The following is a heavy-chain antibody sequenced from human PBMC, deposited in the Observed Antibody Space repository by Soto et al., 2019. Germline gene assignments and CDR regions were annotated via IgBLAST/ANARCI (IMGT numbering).Heavy chain of an antibody. CDR2: VFYGGTT. D-gene: IGHD3-22*01. V-gene: IGHV4-39*01. Sequence: QLQLQESGPGLVKPSETLSLTCTVSGGSISSSDHYWGWIRQPPGKGLEWIGTVFYGGTTYYNPSLKSRVTRXXDXSTXQFSLKLRSVTAADTAVYYCARQHDTSGYYRNVDYWGQGTLVTVSS. CDR3: ARQHDTSGYYRNVDY. J-gene: IGHJ4*02. CDR1: GGSISSSDHY.